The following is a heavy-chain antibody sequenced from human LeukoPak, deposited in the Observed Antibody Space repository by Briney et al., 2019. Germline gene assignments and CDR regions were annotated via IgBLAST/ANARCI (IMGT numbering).Heavy chain of an antibody. CDR2: ISDSGGSK. J-gene: IGHJ3*02. Sequence: GGSLRLSCAASGFTFRNYAMSWVRQAPGKGLEWVSGISDSGGSKDYADSVKGRFTISRDNSKNTLYVRMNSLRAEDTAVYYCARPIFGVVTDGFDIWGQGTMVTVSS. D-gene: IGHD3-3*01. CDR1: GFTFRNYA. CDR3: ARPIFGVVTDGFDI. V-gene: IGHV3-23*01.